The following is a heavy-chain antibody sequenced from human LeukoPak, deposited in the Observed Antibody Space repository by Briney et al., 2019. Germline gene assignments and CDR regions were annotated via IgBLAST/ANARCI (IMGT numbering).Heavy chain of an antibody. J-gene: IGHJ4*02. CDR3: ARDVNSDSYGML. Sequence: ASVTVSCKASGGTFSIYTFSWVRQAPGQGLEWMGGVIPNFGTANYAQKFQGRVTITADESTSTAYMELSSLRFEDTAVYYCARDVNSDSYGMLWGQGTLVTVSS. CDR1: GGTFSIYT. CDR2: VIPNFGTA. V-gene: IGHV1-69*13. D-gene: IGHD5-18*01.